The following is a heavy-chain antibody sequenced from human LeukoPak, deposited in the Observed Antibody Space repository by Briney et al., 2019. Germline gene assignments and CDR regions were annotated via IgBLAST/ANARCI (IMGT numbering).Heavy chain of an antibody. CDR2: IYYSGST. Sequence: ETLSLTCTVSLGSISSSSYNWGWFRQSPGKGLEWIGTIYYSGSTSYNPSLKSRVTISVDTSKNQFSLKLSSVTAADTAVYYCARHIVVVPAAHPTAFDIWGQGTMVTVSS. J-gene: IGHJ3*02. CDR3: ARHIVVVPAAHPTAFDI. V-gene: IGHV4-39*01. D-gene: IGHD2-2*01. CDR1: LGSISSSSYN.